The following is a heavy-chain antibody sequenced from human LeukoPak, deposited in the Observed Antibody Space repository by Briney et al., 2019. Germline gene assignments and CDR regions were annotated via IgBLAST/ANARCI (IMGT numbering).Heavy chain of an antibody. CDR1: GYTFTGYY. D-gene: IGHD6-19*01. CDR2: INPNSGGT. V-gene: IGHV1-2*02. CDR3: ARALAVAGSKGGYYYYYMDV. Sequence: ASVKVSCKASGYTFTGYYTHWVRQAPGQGLEWMGWINPNSGGTNYAQKFQGRVTMTRDTSISTAYMELSRLRSDDTAVYYCARALAVAGSKGGYYYYYMDVWGKGTTVTVSS. J-gene: IGHJ6*03.